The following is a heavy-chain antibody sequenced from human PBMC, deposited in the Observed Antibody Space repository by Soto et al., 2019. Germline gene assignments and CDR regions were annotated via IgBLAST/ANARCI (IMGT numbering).Heavy chain of an antibody. CDR2: IYYSGST. CDR3: ARHMRGSSGSLDY. CDR1: GGSISSSSYY. V-gene: IGHV4-39*01. J-gene: IGHJ4*02. D-gene: IGHD3-22*01. Sequence: SETLSLTCTVSGGSISSSSYYWGWIRQPPGKGLEWIGSIYYSGSTYYNPSLKSRVTISVDTSKNQFSLKLSSVTAADTAVYYCARHMRGSSGSLDYWGQGTLVTVSS.